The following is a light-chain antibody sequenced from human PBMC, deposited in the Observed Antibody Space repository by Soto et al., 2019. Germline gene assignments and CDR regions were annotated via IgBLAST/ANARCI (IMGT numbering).Light chain of an antibody. CDR2: WAS. V-gene: IGKV4-1*01. J-gene: IGKJ2*01. CDR3: QQYYGTPYT. CDR1: QSVLYSSNNKNF. Sequence: DIVMTQSPDSLAVSLGERATIKCKSSQSVLYSSNNKNFLAWYQQKPGQPPKLLIYWASTRESGVPDRFSGSGSGTDFTLTISSLQAEDVAVYYCQQYYGTPYTFGQGTKLEIK.